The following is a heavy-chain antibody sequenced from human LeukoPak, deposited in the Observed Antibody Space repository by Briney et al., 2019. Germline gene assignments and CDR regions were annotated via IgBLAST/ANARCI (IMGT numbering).Heavy chain of an antibody. CDR1: GYTFTSYY. CDR3: AMGLLWFGELFQH. J-gene: IGHJ1*01. CDR2: INPNSGGT. D-gene: IGHD3-10*01. Sequence: ASVMVSCKASGYTFTSYYMHWVRQAPGQGLEWMGWINPNSGGTNYAQKFQGRVTMTRDTSISTAYMELSRLRSDDTAVYYCAMGLLWFGELFQHWGQGTLVTVSS. V-gene: IGHV1-2*02.